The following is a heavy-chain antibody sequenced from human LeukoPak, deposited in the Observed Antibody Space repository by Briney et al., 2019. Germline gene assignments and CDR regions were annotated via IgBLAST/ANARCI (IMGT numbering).Heavy chain of an antibody. J-gene: IGHJ4*02. CDR1: GGTFSSYA. CDR2: IIPILGIA. D-gene: IGHD5-12*01. CDR3: ARGKRGYSGYAIDY. Sequence: SVKVSCKASGGTFSSYAISWVRQAPGQGLEWMGRIIPILGIANYAQKFQGRVTITADKSTSTAYMELSSLRSEDTAVYYCARGKRGYSGYAIDYWGQGTLVTVSS. V-gene: IGHV1-69*04.